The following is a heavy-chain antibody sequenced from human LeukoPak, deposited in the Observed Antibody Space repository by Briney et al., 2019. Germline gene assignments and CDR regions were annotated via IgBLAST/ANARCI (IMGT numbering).Heavy chain of an antibody. J-gene: IGHJ6*02. CDR1: GLTFSSHW. D-gene: IGHD3-16*01. CDR3: ARGGGLDV. Sequence: GGSLRLSCAASGLTFSSHWMNWACQAPGKGLEWVASINHNGNVNYYVDSVKGRFTISRDNAKNSLYLQMSNLRAEDTAVYFCARGGGLDVWGQGATDTVSS. CDR2: INHNGNVN. V-gene: IGHV3-7*03.